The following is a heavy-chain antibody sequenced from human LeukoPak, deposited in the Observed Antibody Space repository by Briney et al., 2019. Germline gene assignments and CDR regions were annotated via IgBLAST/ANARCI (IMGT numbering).Heavy chain of an antibody. D-gene: IGHD3-10*01. J-gene: IGHJ6*03. CDR2: ISYDGSNK. CDR3: ARTYGRYYSYMDV. Sequence: GGSLRLSCAASGFTFSSYGMHWVRQAPGKGLEWVAVISYDGSNKYYADSVKGRCTISRDNAKNSLYLQMNSLRPENTAVYYCARTYGRYYSYMDVWGKGTTVTVSS. V-gene: IGHV3-30*03. CDR1: GFTFSSYG.